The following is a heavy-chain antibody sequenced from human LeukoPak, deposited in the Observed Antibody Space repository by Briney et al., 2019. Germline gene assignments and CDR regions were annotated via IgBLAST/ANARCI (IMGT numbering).Heavy chain of an antibody. Sequence: SETLSLTCTVSGGSISSYYWSWIRQPPGKGLEWIGNIYYSGSTNYNPSLKSRVTISVDTSKNQFSLKLSSVPAAETAVYYCARLRGYYYDYWGQGTQVTVSS. D-gene: IGHD5-12*01. CDR1: GGSISSYY. CDR2: IYYSGST. J-gene: IGHJ4*02. V-gene: IGHV4-59*08. CDR3: ARLRGYYYDY.